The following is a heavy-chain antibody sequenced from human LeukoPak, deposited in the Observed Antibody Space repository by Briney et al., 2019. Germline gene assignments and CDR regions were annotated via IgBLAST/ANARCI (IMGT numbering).Heavy chain of an antibody. V-gene: IGHV3-30*04. CDR2: ISYDGSNK. CDR3: AHGAMYQLDY. J-gene: IGHJ4*02. D-gene: IGHD2-2*01. CDR1: GFTFSSYA. Sequence: GGSLRLSCAASGFTFSSYAMHWVRQAPGKGLEGVALISYDGSNKYYADSVKGRFTISGDNSRNTLFLQMNSLRAEDTAVYYCAHGAMYQLDYWGQGTLVTVSS.